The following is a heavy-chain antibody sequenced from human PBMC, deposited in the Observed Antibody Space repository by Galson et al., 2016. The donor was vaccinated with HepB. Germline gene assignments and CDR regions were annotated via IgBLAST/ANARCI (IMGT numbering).Heavy chain of an antibody. J-gene: IGHJ3*02. V-gene: IGHV1-3*01. Sequence: SVKVSCKASGYTFTNYAMNWVRQAPGHRLEWMGWINPGNGDTNYAQQFQGRVSFTRDTSAKIAYMELSSLRFEDTDVYYCAREYSSYAFGIWGQGTMVICSS. CDR2: INPGNGDT. CDR1: GYTFTNYA. CDR3: AREYSSYAFGI. D-gene: IGHD2-15*01.